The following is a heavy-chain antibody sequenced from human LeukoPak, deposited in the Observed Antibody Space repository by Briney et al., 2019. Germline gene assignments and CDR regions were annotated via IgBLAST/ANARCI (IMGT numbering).Heavy chain of an antibody. J-gene: IGHJ4*02. Sequence: SVKFSCKASGGSFTSYGISWVRQAPGQGLEWMGKIIPIYGRANYGQKFQGRVTITADELTTTSYMELSSLTAEDMAVYYCAAGGAYEFRDDYWGQGTLVTVSS. D-gene: IGHD3-3*01. CDR1: GGSFTSYG. CDR2: IIPIYGRA. V-gene: IGHV1-69*13. CDR3: AAGGAYEFRDDY.